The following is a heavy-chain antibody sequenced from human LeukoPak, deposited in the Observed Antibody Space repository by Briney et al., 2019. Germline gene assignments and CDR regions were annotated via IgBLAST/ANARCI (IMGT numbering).Heavy chain of an antibody. CDR3: AKVGGPEVYNYYVGV. D-gene: IGHD1-14*01. J-gene: IGHJ6*03. V-gene: IGHV3-23*01. CDR1: GFTFSSYA. CDR2: IIDSGDIT. Sequence: PGGSLRLSCEASGFTFSSYAVSWVRQAPGKGREWVSGIIDSGDITYYAKSVKGRFTISRDNSKNTMYLQLNSLRAEDTAVYYCAKVGGPEVYNYYVGVWGKGTTVAVSS.